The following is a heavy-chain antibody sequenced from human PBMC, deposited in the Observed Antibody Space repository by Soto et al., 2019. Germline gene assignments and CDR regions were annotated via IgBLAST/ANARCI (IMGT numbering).Heavy chain of an antibody. CDR2: ISGSGGST. V-gene: IGHV3-23*01. Sequence: GGSLRLSCAASGFTFSSYAISWVRQAPGKGLEWVSAISGSGGSTYYADSVKGRFTISRDNSKNTLYLQMNSLRAEDTAVYYCAKDRGGLSYYYYGMDVWGHGTTVTAP. J-gene: IGHJ6*02. CDR3: AKDRGGLSYYYYGMDV. CDR1: GFTFSSYA. D-gene: IGHD3-16*01.